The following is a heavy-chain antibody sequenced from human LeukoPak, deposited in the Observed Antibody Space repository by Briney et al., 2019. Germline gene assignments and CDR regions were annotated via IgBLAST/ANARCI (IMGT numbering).Heavy chain of an antibody. CDR2: IKQDGSEK. V-gene: IGHV3-7*01. CDR1: GFTFSSYW. D-gene: IGHD5-18*01. J-gene: IGHJ4*02. Sequence: GGSLRLSCAASGFTFSSYWMSWVRQAPGKGLEWVANIKQDGSEKYYVDSVKGRFTISRDNAKNSLYLQMNSLRAEDTAVYYCARVGRTATVTFDYWGQGTLVTVSS. CDR3: ARVGRTATVTFDY.